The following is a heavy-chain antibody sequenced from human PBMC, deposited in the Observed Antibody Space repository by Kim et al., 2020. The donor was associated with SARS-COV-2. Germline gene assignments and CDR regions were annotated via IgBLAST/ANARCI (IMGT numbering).Heavy chain of an antibody. J-gene: IGHJ4*02. CDR3: ARGGPYSGSYLGDY. V-gene: IGHV3-64*01. D-gene: IGHD1-26*01. Sequence: ANSVKGRFTISRDNSKNTLYLQMGSLRAEDMAVYYCARGGPYSGSYLGDYWGQGTLVTVSS.